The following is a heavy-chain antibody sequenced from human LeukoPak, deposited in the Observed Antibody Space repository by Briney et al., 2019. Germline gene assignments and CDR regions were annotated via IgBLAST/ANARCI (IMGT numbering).Heavy chain of an antibody. CDR3: ARAHCSTTSCYKDY. V-gene: IGHV3-30*03. Sequence: GGSLRLSCAASGFTVNSNYMNWVRQAPGKGLEWVAVISYDGSNTYYADSVKGRFTISRDNSKNTLYLQMNSLRAEDTAVYYCARAHCSTTSCYKDYWGQGTLVTVSS. CDR2: ISYDGSNT. D-gene: IGHD2-2*02. CDR1: GFTVNSNY. J-gene: IGHJ4*02.